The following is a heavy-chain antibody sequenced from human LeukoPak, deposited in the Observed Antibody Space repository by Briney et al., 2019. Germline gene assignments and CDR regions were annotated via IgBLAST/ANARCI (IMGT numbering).Heavy chain of an antibody. D-gene: IGHD3-10*01. J-gene: IGHJ4*02. Sequence: PSETLSLTCAVSGGSISSSNWWSWVRQPPGKGLEWIGSIYYNRDTNYNPSLKSRVTISVDTSNNQFSLKLSSVTAADTAVYYCARQVPGGVIIASHLDFWGQGILVTVSS. CDR2: IYYNRDT. CDR1: GGSISSSNW. CDR3: ARQVPGGVIIASHLDF. V-gene: IGHV4-4*02.